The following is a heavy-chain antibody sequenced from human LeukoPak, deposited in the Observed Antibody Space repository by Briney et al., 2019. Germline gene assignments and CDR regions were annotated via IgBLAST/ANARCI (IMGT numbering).Heavy chain of an antibody. V-gene: IGHV3-21*01. D-gene: IGHD6-19*01. CDR2: ISSSSSYI. Sequence: PGGSLRLSCAASGFTFSSYSMNWVRQAPGKGLEWVSSISSSSSYIYYADSVKGRFTISRDNAKNSLYLQMNSLRAEDTAVYYCARFPAPAGAFDIWGQGTMVTVSS. CDR1: GFTFSSYS. CDR3: ARFPAPAGAFDI. J-gene: IGHJ3*02.